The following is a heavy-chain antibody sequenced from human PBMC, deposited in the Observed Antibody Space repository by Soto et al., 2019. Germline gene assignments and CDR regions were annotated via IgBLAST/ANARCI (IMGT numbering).Heavy chain of an antibody. D-gene: IGHD5-12*01. Sequence: RHPPGKGLEWIGEINHSGSTNYNPSLKSRVTISVDTSKNQFSLKLSSVTAADTAVYYCPRLALRFHGAFDIWGQGPIVT. CDR3: PRLALRFHGAFDI. J-gene: IGHJ3*02. CDR2: INHSGST. V-gene: IGHV4-34*01.